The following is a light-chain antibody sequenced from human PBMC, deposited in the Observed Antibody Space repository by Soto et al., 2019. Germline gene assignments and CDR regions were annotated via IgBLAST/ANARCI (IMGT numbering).Light chain of an antibody. Sequence: QSVLTQPASVSGSRGQSITISCTGTSSDVGRYNYVSWCQQHPGKAPKLIIYDVSNRPSGVSNRFSGSKSGNTASLTISGRQAEDAADYYCSSYTSSSTVLFGGGTKVTVL. CDR1: SSDVGRYNY. CDR3: SSYTSSSTVL. J-gene: IGLJ2*01. CDR2: DVS. V-gene: IGLV2-14*01.